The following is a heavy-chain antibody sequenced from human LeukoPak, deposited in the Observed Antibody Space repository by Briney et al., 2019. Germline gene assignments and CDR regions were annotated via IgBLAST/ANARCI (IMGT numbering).Heavy chain of an antibody. CDR1: GGSISSRIYY. CDR2: IYYSGST. V-gene: IGHV4-39*01. D-gene: IGHD6-19*01. J-gene: IGHJ4*02. CDR3: RRLLDSSGGYDY. Sequence: SETLSLTCTVSGGSISSRIYYWRWIRQPPGKGLEWIGIIYYSGSTYYNPSLKSRVTMSVDTSKKQFSLRLSSVTAADTAVYYGRRLLDSSGGYDYWGQGTLVTVSS.